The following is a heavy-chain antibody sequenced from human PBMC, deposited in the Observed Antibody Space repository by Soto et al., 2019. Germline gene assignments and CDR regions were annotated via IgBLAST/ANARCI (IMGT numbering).Heavy chain of an antibody. J-gene: IGHJ6*02. V-gene: IGHV3-23*01. Sequence: EVQLLESGGGLVQPGGSLRRSCAASGVTFSSYAMSWVRQAPGNGLEWVSAISGSGGSTYYADSVKGRFTISRDNSKNTLYLQMNSLRAEDTAAYYCAKVRCSSTSCYAPYYYYYGMDVLGQGTTVTVSS. CDR3: AKVRCSSTSCYAPYYYYYGMDV. D-gene: IGHD2-2*01. CDR1: GVTFSSYA. CDR2: ISGSGGST.